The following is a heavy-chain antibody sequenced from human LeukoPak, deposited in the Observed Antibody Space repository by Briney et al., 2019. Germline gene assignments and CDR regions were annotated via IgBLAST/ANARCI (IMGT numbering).Heavy chain of an antibody. CDR1: GGSISNKY. CDR2: IYYSGST. V-gene: IGHV4-59*01. D-gene: IGHD1-26*01. J-gene: IGHJ6*03. Sequence: PSETLSLTCTVSGGSISNKYWSWIRQPPGKGLEWFGYIYYSGSTNYNPSLKSRVTILVDTSNNQFSLKLSSVTAADTAVYYCARVVGATLYYYYYMDVWGKGTTVTISS. CDR3: ARVVGATLYYYYYMDV.